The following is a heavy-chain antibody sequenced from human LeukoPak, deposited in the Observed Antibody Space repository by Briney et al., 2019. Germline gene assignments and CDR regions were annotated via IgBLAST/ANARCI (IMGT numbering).Heavy chain of an antibody. CDR3: ARERGVDYDHLTGQDPDY. V-gene: IGHV1-18*04. Sequence: ASVKVSCKTSGYTFTSYGISWVRQAPGQGLEWMGWINAYNGHTKYAQKLQGRVTMTTDTSTRTAYMELRSLRFDDTGLYYCARERGVDYDHLTGQDPDYWGQGTLVTVSS. CDR2: INAYNGHT. CDR1: GYTFTSYG. D-gene: IGHD3-9*01. J-gene: IGHJ4*02.